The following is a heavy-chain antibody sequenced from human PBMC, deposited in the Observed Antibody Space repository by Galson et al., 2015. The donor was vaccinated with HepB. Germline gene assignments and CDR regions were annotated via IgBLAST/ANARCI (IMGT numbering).Heavy chain of an antibody. CDR3: ARRGIQLQTQIDY. CDR2: IYYSGST. Sequence: ETLSLTCTVSGGSISSSSYYWGWIRQPPGKGLEWIGSIYYSGSTYYNPSLKSRVTISVDTSKNQFSLKLSSVTAADTAVYYCARRGIQLQTQIDYWGQGTLVTVSS. CDR1: GGSISSSSYY. D-gene: IGHD5-18*01. V-gene: IGHV4-39*01. J-gene: IGHJ4*02.